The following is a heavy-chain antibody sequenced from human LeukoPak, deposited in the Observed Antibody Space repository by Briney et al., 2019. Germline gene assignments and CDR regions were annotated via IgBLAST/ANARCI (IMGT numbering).Heavy chain of an antibody. CDR3: ARRVGATDY. Sequence: SETLSLTCAVYGGSFSGYYWSWIRQPSGKGLEWIGEINHSGSTNYNPSLKSRVTISVDTSKNQFSLKLSSVTAADTAVYYCARRVGATDYWSQGTMVTVSS. CDR2: INHSGST. CDR1: GGSFSGYY. D-gene: IGHD1-26*01. J-gene: IGHJ4*02. V-gene: IGHV4-34*01.